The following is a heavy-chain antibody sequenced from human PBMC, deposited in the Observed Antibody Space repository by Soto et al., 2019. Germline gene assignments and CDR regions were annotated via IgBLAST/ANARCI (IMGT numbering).Heavy chain of an antibody. J-gene: IGHJ4*02. Sequence: SETLSLTCAVSGGSISSSNWWSWVRQPPGKGLEWIGEIYHSGSTNYNPSLKSRVTISVDKSKNQFSLKLSSVTAADTAVYYCAREVRWFGELLEYYFDYWGQGTLVTVSS. CDR3: AREVRWFGELLEYYFDY. CDR2: IYHSGST. V-gene: IGHV4-4*02. D-gene: IGHD3-10*01. CDR1: GGSISSSNW.